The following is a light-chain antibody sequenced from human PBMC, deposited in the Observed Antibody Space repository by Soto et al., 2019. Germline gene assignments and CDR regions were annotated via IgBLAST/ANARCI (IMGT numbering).Light chain of an antibody. CDR2: SDD. J-gene: IGLJ2*01. CDR3: QTWGTGFQF. Sequence: QSVLTQPPSASGTPGQRVTISCSGGSSDIGSNTVNWYQQFPGTAPKLLIFSDDRRPSGVPDRFSGSKSGASASLAISGLQSADEADYYCQTWGTGFQFFGGGTKLTVL. V-gene: IGLV1-44*01. CDR1: SSDIGSNT.